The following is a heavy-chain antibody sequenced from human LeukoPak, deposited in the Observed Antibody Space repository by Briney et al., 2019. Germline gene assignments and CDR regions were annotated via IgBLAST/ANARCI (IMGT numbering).Heavy chain of an antibody. J-gene: IGHJ4*02. V-gene: IGHV3-23*01. D-gene: IGHD2-8*02. CDR2: ISGSGGST. Sequence: GGSLRLSCAASGFTFSSYAMSWVRQAPGKGLEWVSAISGSGGSTYYADSVKGRFTISRDNSKNTLYLRMNSLRAEDTAVYYCAKRPHCTGGVCYSIDYWGQGTLVTVSS. CDR1: GFTFSSYA. CDR3: AKRPHCTGGVCYSIDY.